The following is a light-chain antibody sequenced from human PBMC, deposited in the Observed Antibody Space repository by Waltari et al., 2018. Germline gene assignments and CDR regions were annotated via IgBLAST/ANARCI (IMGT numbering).Light chain of an antibody. CDR3: CSYAGSSTWV. CDR1: SSDVGSYNL. Sequence: QSALTQPASVSGSPGQSITISCTGTSSDVGSYNLVSWYQQHPGKAPKLMIYEVSKRPPGVSNRFSGSKSGNTASLTSSGLQAEDEADYYCCSYAGSSTWVFGGGTKLTVL. CDR2: EVS. V-gene: IGLV2-23*02. J-gene: IGLJ3*02.